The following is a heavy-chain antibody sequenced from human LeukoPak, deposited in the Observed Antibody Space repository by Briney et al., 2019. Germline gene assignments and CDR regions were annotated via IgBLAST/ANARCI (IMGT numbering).Heavy chain of an antibody. D-gene: IGHD6-19*01. V-gene: IGHV1-18*04. Sequence: GASVKVSCKASGYTFPRYGIGWVRQAPGQGLEWMGWISTYDGNTNYAQNLQGRVTMTTDTSASTADMELSSLRSEDTAIYYCARPMGSGWASFDSWGQGTLVTVFS. CDR2: ISTYDGNT. CDR3: ARPMGSGWASFDS. J-gene: IGHJ4*02. CDR1: GYTFPRYG.